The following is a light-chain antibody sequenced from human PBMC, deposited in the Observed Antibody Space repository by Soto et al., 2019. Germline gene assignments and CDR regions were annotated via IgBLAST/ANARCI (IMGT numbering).Light chain of an antibody. V-gene: IGKV1-5*01. Sequence: DIQMTQSPSTLAASVGDTVTMTCRSSSKWLAWYQKKPGKAPKLLIYDVSNLERGVPPRFSGSTSGAESTLTITGLQPDDLGTYYCQQYNSYSLTFGGGTKVDIK. J-gene: IGKJ4*01. CDR2: DVS. CDR1: SSSKW. CDR3: QQYNSYSLT.